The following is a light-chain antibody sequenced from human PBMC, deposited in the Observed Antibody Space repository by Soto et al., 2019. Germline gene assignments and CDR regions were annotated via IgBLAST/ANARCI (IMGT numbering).Light chain of an antibody. CDR1: SSDVGGYNY. V-gene: IGLV2-14*01. Sequence: QSALTQPASVSGSPGQSITISCTGTSSDVGGYNYVSWYQQHPGKAPKLMIYAVTDRPSGVSSRFSGSKSANTTSLTISGLQAEDEADYYCSSYTSSSTLFGTGTKSPS. CDR3: SSYTSSSTL. CDR2: AVT. J-gene: IGLJ1*01.